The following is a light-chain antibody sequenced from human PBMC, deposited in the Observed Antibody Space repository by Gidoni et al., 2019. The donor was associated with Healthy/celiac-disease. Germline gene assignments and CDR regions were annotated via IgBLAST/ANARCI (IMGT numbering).Light chain of an antibody. J-gene: IGKJ4*01. CDR2: DAS. CDR3: QQRSNWPL. V-gene: IGKV3-11*01. CDR1: QSVSSY. Sequence: EIVLTQSPATLSLSPGERATLSCRASQSVSSYLAWYQQKPGQAPRPLIYDASNRATGIPARFSGSGSGTDFTLTISSLGPEDFAVYYCQQRSNWPLFGGGTKVEIK.